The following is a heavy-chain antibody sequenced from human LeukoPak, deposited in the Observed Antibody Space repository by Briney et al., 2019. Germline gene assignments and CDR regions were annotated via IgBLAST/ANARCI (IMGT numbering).Heavy chain of an antibody. D-gene: IGHD2-2*01. V-gene: IGHV3-23*01. J-gene: IGHJ4*02. Sequence: GGSLRLSCAASGFTVSSYAMSWVRQAPGKGLEWVSAISGSGGSTYYADSVKGRFTISRDNSKNTLYLQMNSLRAEDTAVYYCAKRDIVVVPAVPHFDYWGQGTLVTVSS. CDR2: ISGSGGST. CDR1: GFTVSSYA. CDR3: AKRDIVVVPAVPHFDY.